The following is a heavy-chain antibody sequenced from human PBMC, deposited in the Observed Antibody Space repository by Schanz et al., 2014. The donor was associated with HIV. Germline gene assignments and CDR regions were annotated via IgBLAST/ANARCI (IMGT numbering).Heavy chain of an antibody. CDR2: ISHDGSNK. J-gene: IGHJ4*02. CDR3: AREPSTYFYDTSGSGVDY. D-gene: IGHD3-22*01. Sequence: QVQLVESGGGIFLPGPSLLLSCAASLVPFLAHAFHWVRQAPGRGLEWVALISHDGSNKYYADSVKGRFTVSRDNSKNRVFLQMNSLRAEDTAVYYCAREPSTYFYDTSGSGVDYWGQGTLVTVSS. CDR1: LVPFLAHA. V-gene: IGHV3-30*03.